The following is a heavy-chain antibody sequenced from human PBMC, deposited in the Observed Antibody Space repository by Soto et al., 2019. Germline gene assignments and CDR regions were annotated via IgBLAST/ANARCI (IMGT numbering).Heavy chain of an antibody. V-gene: IGHV1-69*13. CDR2: IIPIFGTA. CDR1: GGTFSSYA. CDR3: ARDEYEYKENWFDP. D-gene: IGHD6-6*01. J-gene: IGHJ5*02. Sequence: ASVKVSCKASGGTFSSYAISWVRQAPGQGLEWMGGIIPIFGTANYAQKFQGRVTITADESTSTAYMELSSLRSEDTAVYYCARDEYEYKENWFDPWGQGTLVTVSS.